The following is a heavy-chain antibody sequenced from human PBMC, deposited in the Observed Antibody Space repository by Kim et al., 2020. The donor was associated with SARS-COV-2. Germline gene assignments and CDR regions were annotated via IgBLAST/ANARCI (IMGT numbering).Heavy chain of an antibody. J-gene: IGHJ4*02. D-gene: IGHD6-25*01. CDR2: ISWNSDNI. V-gene: IGHV3-9*01. Sequence: GGSLRLSCAASGFTFDHYAMHWVRQAPGKGLEWVSGISWNSDNIGYADSVKGRFTISRDNAKNSLYLQMNSLRAEDTALYYCAKDIGGDDYWGQGTLVTV. CDR3: AKDIGGDDY. CDR1: GFTFDHYA.